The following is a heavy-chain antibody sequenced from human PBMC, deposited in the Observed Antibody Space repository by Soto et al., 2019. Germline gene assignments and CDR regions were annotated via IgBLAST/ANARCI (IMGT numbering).Heavy chain of an antibody. V-gene: IGHV4-59*01. D-gene: IGHD3-22*01. CDR3: ARVADYYDSSGYQYYFDY. Sequence: TSETLSLTCTVSGGSISSYYWSWIRQPPGKGLEWIGYIYYSGSTNYNPSLKSRVTISVDTSKNQFSLKLSSVTAADTAVYYCARVADYYDSSGYQYYFDYWGQGTLVTVSS. CDR1: GGSISSYY. CDR2: IYYSGST. J-gene: IGHJ4*02.